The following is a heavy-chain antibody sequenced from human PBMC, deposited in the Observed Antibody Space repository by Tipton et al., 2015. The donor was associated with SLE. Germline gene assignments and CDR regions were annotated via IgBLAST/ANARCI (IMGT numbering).Heavy chain of an antibody. CDR2: IYYSGST. CDR1: GGSISSSSYY. V-gene: IGHV4-39*01. J-gene: IGHJ2*01. Sequence: TLSLTCTVSGGSISSSSYYWGWIRQPPGKGLEWIGSIYYSGSTYYNPSLKRRVTISVDTSKNQFSLKLSSVTAADTAVYYCAVDYGSGRHDWYFDLWGRGTLVTVSS. D-gene: IGHD3-10*01. CDR3: AVDYGSGRHDWYFDL.